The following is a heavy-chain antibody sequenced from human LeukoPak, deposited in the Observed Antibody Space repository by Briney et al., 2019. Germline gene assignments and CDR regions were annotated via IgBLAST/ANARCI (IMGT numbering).Heavy chain of an antibody. CDR3: ARDSSRSSRPPGYYYYYMDV. D-gene: IGHD6-6*01. J-gene: IGHJ6*03. Sequence: ASVKVSCKASGGTSSSYAISWVRQAPGQELEWMGGIIPIFGSANYAQKFQGRVTITADESTSTAYMELSSLRSEDTAVYYCARDSSRSSRPPGYYYYYMDVWGKGTTVTVSS. V-gene: IGHV1-69*13. CDR1: GGTSSSYA. CDR2: IIPIFGSA.